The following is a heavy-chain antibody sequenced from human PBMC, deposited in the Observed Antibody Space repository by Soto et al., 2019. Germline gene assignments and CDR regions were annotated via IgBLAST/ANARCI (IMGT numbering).Heavy chain of an antibody. CDR2: FSPADSDA. J-gene: IGHJ5*02. D-gene: IGHD2-2*01. V-gene: IGHV5-51*01. CDR3: ARQENPIVVVAAANRWFDP. Sequence: PGESLKISCQASGYNFTTYWIGWVRQLPWKGLEWMGHFSPADSDATYSPSFQGQVTLSADKSTSTAYLQWSSLKASDTAMYYCARQENPIVVVAAANRWFDPWGQGTLVTVSS. CDR1: GYNFTTYW.